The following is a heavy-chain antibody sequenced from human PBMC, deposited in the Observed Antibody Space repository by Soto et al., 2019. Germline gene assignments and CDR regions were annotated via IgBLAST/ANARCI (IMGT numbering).Heavy chain of an antibody. J-gene: IGHJ6*03. CDR3: ARRAETMSLSYYHSMEV. Sequence: SVKVSCKASGYTCTGYCISCVRQAPGQVLEGMGWISAYNGNTNYAQKLQGRVTMTTDTSTSTAYMELRSLRSDDTAVYYCARRAETMSLSYYHSMEVWGQGTTVTVSS. CDR1: GYTCTGYC. V-gene: IGHV1-18*01. CDR2: ISAYNGNT.